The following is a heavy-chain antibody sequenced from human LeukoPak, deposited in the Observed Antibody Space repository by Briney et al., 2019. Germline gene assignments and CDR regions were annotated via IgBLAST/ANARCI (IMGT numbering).Heavy chain of an antibody. Sequence: PGGSLRLSCAASGFSFGDHVMHWVRQPPGKGLEWVSGISWHSVNIVYADSVKGRFTISRDNAKNSLYLQMNSLRVEDTALYFCTKDFCSGGSCPYYYYGMDVWGQGTTVTVSS. CDR1: GFSFGDHV. CDR3: TKDFCSGGSCPYYYYGMDV. V-gene: IGHV3-9*01. D-gene: IGHD2-15*01. CDR2: ISWHSVNI. J-gene: IGHJ6*02.